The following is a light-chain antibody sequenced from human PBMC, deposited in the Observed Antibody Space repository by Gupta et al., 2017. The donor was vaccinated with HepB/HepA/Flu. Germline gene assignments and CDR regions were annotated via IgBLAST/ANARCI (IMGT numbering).Light chain of an antibody. Sequence: IVMTQSELSLPITPGEAQSISCRASQSLLHSNGYNYLDWYLQKPVQSQQLLIYVGSNRATGVPDRFSGSGSGTDFTLKISRGEADDVGVYYCKQVLQTPPTFGHGTRVDIK. V-gene: IGKV2-28*01. CDR2: VGS. CDR1: QSLLHSNGYNY. J-gene: IGKJ3*01. CDR3: KQVLQTPPT.